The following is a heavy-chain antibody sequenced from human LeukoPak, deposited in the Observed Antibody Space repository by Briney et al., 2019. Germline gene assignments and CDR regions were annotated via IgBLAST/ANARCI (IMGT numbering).Heavy chain of an antibody. J-gene: IGHJ6*03. V-gene: IGHV1-18*01. Sequence: ASVKVSCKASGYTFTSYGISWVRQAPGQGLEWMGWISAYNGNTNYAQKLQGRVTMTTDTSTSTAYMELRSLRSDDTAVYYCARRMVRGKHYHYYMDVWGKGTTVTISS. CDR2: ISAYNGNT. CDR1: GYTFTSYG. CDR3: ARRMVRGKHYHYYMDV. D-gene: IGHD3-10*01.